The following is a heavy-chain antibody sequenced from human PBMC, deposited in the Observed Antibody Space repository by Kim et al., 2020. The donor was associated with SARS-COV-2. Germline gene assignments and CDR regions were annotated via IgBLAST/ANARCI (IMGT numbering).Heavy chain of an antibody. J-gene: IGHJ3*02. V-gene: IGHV4-39*01. CDR2: ITYSGRT. CDR3: AIPTGSEQQLVHDAFDI. D-gene: IGHD6-13*01. Sequence: SETLSLTCTVSGGSISSGSYYWGWIRQPPGKGLEWIGTITYSGRTYYNPSLKSRVTISVDTSKNQFSLKLSSVTAADTAVYYCAIPTGSEQQLVHDAFDIWGQDTMVTVSS. CDR1: GGSISSGSYY.